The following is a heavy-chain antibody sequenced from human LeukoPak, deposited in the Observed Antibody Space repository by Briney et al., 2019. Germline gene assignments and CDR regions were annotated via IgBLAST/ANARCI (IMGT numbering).Heavy chain of an antibody. CDR3: APTSEAYTSNWNV. Sequence: VASVKVSCKASGGTFSSYAISWVRQAPGQGLEWMGGIIPIFGTANYAQKFQGRVTITTDESTSTAYMELSSLRSDDTAVYYCAPTSEAYTSNWNVWGQGTLVTVSS. CDR1: GGTFSSYA. V-gene: IGHV1-69*05. J-gene: IGHJ4*02. D-gene: IGHD1-20*01. CDR2: IIPIFGTA.